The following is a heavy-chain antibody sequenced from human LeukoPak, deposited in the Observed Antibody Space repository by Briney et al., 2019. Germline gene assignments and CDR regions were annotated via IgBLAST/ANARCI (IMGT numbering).Heavy chain of an antibody. CDR3: ARVTAFWSGYYTY. J-gene: IGHJ4*02. CDR2: INPSGGST. Sequence: ASVKVSCKASGYTFTSYYMHWVRQASGQGLEWMGIINPSGGSTSYAQKFQGRVTMTRDTSTSTAYMELRSLRSDDTAVYYCARVTAFWSGYYTYWGQGTLVTVSS. CDR1: GYTFTSYY. V-gene: IGHV1-46*01. D-gene: IGHD3-3*01.